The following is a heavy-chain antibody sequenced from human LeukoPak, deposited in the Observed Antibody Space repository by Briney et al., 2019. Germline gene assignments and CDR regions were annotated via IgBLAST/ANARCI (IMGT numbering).Heavy chain of an antibody. CDR1: GFTFSSYA. CDR2: ISYDGSNK. V-gene: IGHV3-30*04. J-gene: IGHJ4*02. D-gene: IGHD6-19*01. CDR3: ARAALGLGTFDY. Sequence: GGSLRLSCAASGFTFSSYAMHWVRQAPGKGLEWVAVISYDGSNKYYADSVKGRFTISRDISKNTLYLQMNSLRAEDTAVYYCARAALGLGTFDYWGQGTLVTVSS.